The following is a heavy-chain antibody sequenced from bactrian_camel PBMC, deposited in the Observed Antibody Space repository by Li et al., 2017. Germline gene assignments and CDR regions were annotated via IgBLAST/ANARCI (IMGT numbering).Heavy chain of an antibody. Sequence: VQLVESGGGSVQAGGSLRLSCAASGYTWSAWVRQAPGKGLECISSLNTATHTTYYPNSVKDRFTISRDNAENTVYLQMSSLKAEDTAIYYCVRDPEGWGQGTQVTVS. CDR1: GYTWSA. V-gene: IGHV3S35*01. CDR3: VRDPEG. D-gene: IGHD1*01. CDR2: LNTATHTT. J-gene: IGHJ4*01.